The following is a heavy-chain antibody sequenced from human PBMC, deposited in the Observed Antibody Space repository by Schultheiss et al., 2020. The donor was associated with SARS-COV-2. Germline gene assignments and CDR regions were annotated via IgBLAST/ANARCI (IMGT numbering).Heavy chain of an antibody. CDR1: GGSISSGGYS. Sequence: SETLSLTCAVSGGSISSGGYSWSWIRQPPGKGLEWIGYIYHSGSTYYNPSLKSLVTISVDTSKNQFSLKLSSVTAADTAVYYCARYRDQYGMDVWGQGTTVTVSS. J-gene: IGHJ6*02. D-gene: IGHD1-26*01. V-gene: IGHV4-30-2*05. CDR3: ARYRDQYGMDV. CDR2: IYHSGST.